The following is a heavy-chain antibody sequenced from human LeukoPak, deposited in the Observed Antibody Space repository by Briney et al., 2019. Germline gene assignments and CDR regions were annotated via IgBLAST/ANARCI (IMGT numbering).Heavy chain of an antibody. CDR1: GFTFSSYG. V-gene: IGHV3-30*18. Sequence: PGGSLRLSCAASGFTFSSYGMHWVRQAPGKGLEWVAVISYDGSNKYYADSVKGRFTNSRDNSKNTLYLQMNSLRAEDTAVYYCAKDTGLTGTSLYYYGMDVWGQGTTVTVSS. CDR2: ISYDGSNK. D-gene: IGHD1-1*01. J-gene: IGHJ6*02. CDR3: AKDTGLTGTSLYYYGMDV.